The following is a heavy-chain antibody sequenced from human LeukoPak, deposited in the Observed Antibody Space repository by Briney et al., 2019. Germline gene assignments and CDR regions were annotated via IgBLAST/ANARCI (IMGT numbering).Heavy chain of an antibody. D-gene: IGHD5-18*01. J-gene: IGHJ3*02. Sequence: NASETLSLTCTVSGGSISSYYWGWIRQPPGKGLEWIGSIYHSGSTYYNPSLKSRVTISVDTSKNQFSLKLSSVTAADTAVYYCARDRDTEDAFDIWGQGTMVTVSS. CDR1: GGSISSYY. CDR2: IYHSGST. CDR3: ARDRDTEDAFDI. V-gene: IGHV4-39*07.